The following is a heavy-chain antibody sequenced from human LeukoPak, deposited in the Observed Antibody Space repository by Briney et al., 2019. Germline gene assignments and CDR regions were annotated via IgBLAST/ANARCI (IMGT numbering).Heavy chain of an antibody. CDR3: ARQAWLHDS. D-gene: IGHD5-12*01. CDR1: GGSITNYW. V-gene: IGHV4-59*08. Sequence: SETLSLTCTVSGGSITNYWWTWIRQPPGKGLDWLGHIYYTGTTKYNSSLESRLTFSLDTSKNQFALSLTSVTAADTAVYYCARQAWLHDSWGQGILVTVSS. CDR2: IYYTGTT. J-gene: IGHJ5*01.